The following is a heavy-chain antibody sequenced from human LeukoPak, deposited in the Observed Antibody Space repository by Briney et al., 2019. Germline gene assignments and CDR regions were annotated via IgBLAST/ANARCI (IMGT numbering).Heavy chain of an antibody. V-gene: IGHV1-3*01. Sequence: GASVKVSCKASGYTFSRYGMHWVRQAPGQRLEWMGWINAGNENTKYSQKFQGRVSITRDTSASTAYMELSSLTSEDTAVYYCASAHYYDSSGYSSWGYWGQGTLVTVSS. D-gene: IGHD3-22*01. CDR3: ASAHYYDSSGYSSWGY. CDR1: GYTFSRYG. J-gene: IGHJ4*02. CDR2: INAGNENT.